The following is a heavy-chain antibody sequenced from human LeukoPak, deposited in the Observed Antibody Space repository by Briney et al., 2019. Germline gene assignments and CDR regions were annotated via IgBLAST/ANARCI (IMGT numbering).Heavy chain of an antibody. CDR1: GYDFTSVG. J-gene: IGHJ4*02. Sequence: ASVKVSCKASGYDFTSVGITWVRRAPGQGLEWMGWISPYNGNTRHAQKFQGRVAMTTDTSTTTAYMELRGLRFNDTAVYYCARAGSGSGWYFDYWGQGTLVTVSS. D-gene: IGHD6-19*01. CDR2: ISPYNGNT. CDR3: ARAGSGSGWYFDY. V-gene: IGHV1-18*01.